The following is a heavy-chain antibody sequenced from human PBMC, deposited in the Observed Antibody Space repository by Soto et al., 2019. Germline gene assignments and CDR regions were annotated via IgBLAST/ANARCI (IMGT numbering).Heavy chain of an antibody. CDR1: GFTFSAVY. J-gene: IGHJ4*02. CDR3: ARDRGAVTGQYFDY. V-gene: IGHV3-11*05. Sequence: QVQLEESGGGLVKPGGSLRLSCAASGFTFSAVYMSWIRQAPNKGLEYISYISSSGTSANYADSVKGRFTISRDNAKNSLYLQMNSLRAEATAVYYCARDRGAVTGQYFDYWGQGALVTGSS. CDR2: ISSSGTSA. D-gene: IGHD6-19*01.